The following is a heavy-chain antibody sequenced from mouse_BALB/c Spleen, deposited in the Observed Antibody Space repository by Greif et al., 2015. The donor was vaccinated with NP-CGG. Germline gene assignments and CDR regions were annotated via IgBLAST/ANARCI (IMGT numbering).Heavy chain of an antibody. CDR2: ILPGSGST. CDR3: ARGITPYAMDY. Sequence: VQLQESGAELMKPGASVKISCKATGYTFSSYWIEWVKQRPGHGLEWIGEILPGSGSTNYNEKFKGKATFTADTSSNTAYMQLSSLTSEDSAVYYCARGITPYAMDYWGQGTSVTVSS. D-gene: IGHD2-4*01. CDR1: GYTFSSYW. J-gene: IGHJ4*01. V-gene: IGHV1-9*01.